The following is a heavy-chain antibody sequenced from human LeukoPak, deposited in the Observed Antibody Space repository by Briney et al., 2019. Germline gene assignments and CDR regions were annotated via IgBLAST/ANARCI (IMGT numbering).Heavy chain of an antibody. CDR3: GRDGGHSDSSGYYYSYAFDI. D-gene: IGHD3-22*01. Sequence: PGGSLRLSCAASGFTFRTYSMNWVRQAPGKGLEWISYISGGSSTINCADSVRGRFTISRDNAKNSLYLQMNSLRDEDTAVYYCGRDGGHSDSSGYYYSYAFDIWGQGTLVTVSS. V-gene: IGHV3-48*02. CDR2: ISGGSSTI. J-gene: IGHJ3*02. CDR1: GFTFRTYS.